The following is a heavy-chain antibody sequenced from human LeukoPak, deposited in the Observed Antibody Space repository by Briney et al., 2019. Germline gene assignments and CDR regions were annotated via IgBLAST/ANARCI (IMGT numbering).Heavy chain of an antibody. V-gene: IGHV3-49*04. CDR2: IRSKAYGCTT. D-gene: IGHD3-9*01. J-gene: IGHJ3*02. Sequence: GGSLRLSCTASGFTFGDYALSWVRQAPGKGLEWVGFIRSKAYGCTTEYAASVKGRFTISRDDSKSIAYLQMNSLKTEDTAVYYCTRASWVRYFDWLLPGAFDIWGQGTMVTVSS. CDR3: TRASWVRYFDWLLPGAFDI. CDR1: GFTFGDYA.